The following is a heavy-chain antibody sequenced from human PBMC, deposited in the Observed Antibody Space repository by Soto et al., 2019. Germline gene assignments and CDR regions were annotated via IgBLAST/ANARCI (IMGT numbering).Heavy chain of an antibody. V-gene: IGHV1-3*01. CDR1: VYTFRSSA. J-gene: IGHJ3*02. D-gene: IGHD3-3*01. Sequence: SVKVSCKASVYTFRSSAMHWVRQAPGERLEWMGWINVGNGNTKYSQKFQGRVTISRDTSASTAYMEVSSLRSEDTAVYFCAKRNNYGDFHRGDAFEIWGQGTMVPVS. CDR3: AKRNNYGDFHRGDAFEI. CDR2: INVGNGNT.